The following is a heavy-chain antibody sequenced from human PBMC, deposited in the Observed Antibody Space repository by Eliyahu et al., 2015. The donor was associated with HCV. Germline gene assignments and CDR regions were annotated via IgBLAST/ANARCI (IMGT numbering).Heavy chain of an antibody. J-gene: IGHJ4*02. CDR2: ISGSGXST. Sequence: EVQLLESGGGLVQXGGSLRLSCAASGFNFSSYAMSWVRQAPGKGLEWVAAISGSGXSTFXADSVKGRFNIXRDNSKNTLYLKVNSLRAEDTAVYYCANAVPSSGGYWGQGTLVTVSS. D-gene: IGHD3-10*01. CDR3: ANAVPSSGGY. V-gene: IGHV3-23*01. CDR1: GFNFSSYA.